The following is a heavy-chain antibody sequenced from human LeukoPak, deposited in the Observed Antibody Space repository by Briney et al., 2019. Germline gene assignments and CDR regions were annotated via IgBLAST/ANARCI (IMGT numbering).Heavy chain of an antibody. CDR2: ISYDGSNK. Sequence: GGCLRLSCAASGFTFSSYAMHWVRQAPGKGLEWVADISYDGSNKYYADSVKGRFTISRDTSKNTLYLQMNSLRAEDTAVYYCARDSSLWFGELFRWGQGTLVTVSS. CDR3: ARDSSLWFGELFR. J-gene: IGHJ4*02. CDR1: GFTFSSYA. V-gene: IGHV3-30-3*01. D-gene: IGHD3-10*01.